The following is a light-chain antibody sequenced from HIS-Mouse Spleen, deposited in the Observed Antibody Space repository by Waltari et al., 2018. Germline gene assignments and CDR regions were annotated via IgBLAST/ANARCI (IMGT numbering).Light chain of an antibody. CDR2: GNS. V-gene: IGLV1-40*01. J-gene: IGLJ1*01. CDR3: QSYDSSLSAHYV. Sequence: QSVLTQPPSVSGAPGQRVTIACTGSSPNIRAGYDVPWYQQLPGTAPKLLIYGNSNRPSGVPDRFSGSKSGTSASLAITGLQAEDEADYYCQSYDSSLSAHYVFGTGTKVTVL. CDR1: SPNIRAGYD.